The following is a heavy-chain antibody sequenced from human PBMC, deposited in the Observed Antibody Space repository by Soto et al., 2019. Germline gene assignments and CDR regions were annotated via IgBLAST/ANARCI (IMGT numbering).Heavy chain of an antibody. CDR3: ARGWGTIFDY. Sequence: QVQLQQWGAGLLKPSETLSLTCAVYGGSFSGYYWNWIRQPPGKGLEWIGEINHSGSTNYNPSLKSRVTISVDTSKNQFSLKLSSVTAADTAVYYCARGWGTIFDYWGQGTLGTVSS. CDR1: GGSFSGYY. J-gene: IGHJ4*02. D-gene: IGHD7-27*01. V-gene: IGHV4-34*01. CDR2: INHSGST.